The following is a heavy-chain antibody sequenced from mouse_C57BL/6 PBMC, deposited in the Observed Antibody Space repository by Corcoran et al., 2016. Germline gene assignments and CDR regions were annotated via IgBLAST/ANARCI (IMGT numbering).Heavy chain of an antibody. CDR2: INTYSGVP. V-gene: IGHV9-3*01. CDR3: ARSEGRDGSYFDY. D-gene: IGHD2-3*01. CDR1: GYTFTTYG. J-gene: IGHJ2*01. Sequence: QIQLVQSGPELKKPGETVKISCKASGYTFTTYGMSWVKQAPGKGLKWMGWINTYSGVPPYADDFKGRFAFSLETSASTAYLQINNLKNEDTATYFCARSEGRDGSYFDYWGQGTTLTVSS.